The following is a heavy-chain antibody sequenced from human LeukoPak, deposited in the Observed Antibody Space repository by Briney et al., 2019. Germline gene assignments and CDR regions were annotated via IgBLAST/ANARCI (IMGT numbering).Heavy chain of an antibody. Sequence: ASVKVSYKASGYTFTGYYMHWVRQAPGQGLEWMGWINPNSGGTNYAQKFQGRVTMTRDTSISTAYMELSRLRSDDTAVYYCASASVPQEYYYHYMDVWGQGTTVTVSS. V-gene: IGHV1-2*02. CDR1: GYTFTGYY. CDR3: ASASVPQEYYYHYMDV. CDR2: INPNSGGT. J-gene: IGHJ6*03.